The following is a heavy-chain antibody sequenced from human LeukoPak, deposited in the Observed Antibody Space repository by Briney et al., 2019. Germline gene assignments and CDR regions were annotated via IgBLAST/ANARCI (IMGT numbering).Heavy chain of an antibody. Sequence: SQTLSLTCTVSGGSISSGSYYWSWIRQPAGKGLEWIGRIYTNGSTNYNPSLKSRVTISVDTSKNQFSLKLSSVTAADTAVYYCARGGSGRSDGAFDIWGQGTMVTVSS. V-gene: IGHV4-61*02. J-gene: IGHJ3*02. D-gene: IGHD6-19*01. CDR1: GGSISSGSYY. CDR2: IYTNGST. CDR3: ARGGSGRSDGAFDI.